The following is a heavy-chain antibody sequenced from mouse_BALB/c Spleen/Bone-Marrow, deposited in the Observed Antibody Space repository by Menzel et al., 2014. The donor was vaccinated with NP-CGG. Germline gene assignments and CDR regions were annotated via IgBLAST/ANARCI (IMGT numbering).Heavy chain of an antibody. Sequence: QVQLQQSGAEPARPGASVKMSCKASGYTFDYYTVQWVKQRPGQGLEWIGYINPSSGYTNYNQKFKDKATLTADKSSSTAYMQLSSLTSEDSAVYYCAREVYGSWFAYWGQGTLVTVSA. CDR1: GYTFDYYT. CDR2: INPSSGYT. CDR3: AREVYGSWFAY. D-gene: IGHD2-2*01. J-gene: IGHJ3*01. V-gene: IGHV1-4*01.